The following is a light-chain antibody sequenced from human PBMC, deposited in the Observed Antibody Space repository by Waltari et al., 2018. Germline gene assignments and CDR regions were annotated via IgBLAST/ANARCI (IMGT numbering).Light chain of an antibody. J-gene: IGKJ3*01. Sequence: EIVLTPSPAPLSLSPGERATLSCRASQSVTSYLAWYQQKPGQAPRLLIYDASNRATGIPARFSGSGSGTDFTLTISTLEPEDFAVYYCQQRSNWVFTFGPGTKVDIK. CDR3: QQRSNWVFT. V-gene: IGKV3-11*01. CDR1: QSVTSY. CDR2: DAS.